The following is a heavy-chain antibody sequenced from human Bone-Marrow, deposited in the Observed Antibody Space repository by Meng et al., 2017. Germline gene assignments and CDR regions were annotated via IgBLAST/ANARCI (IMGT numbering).Heavy chain of an antibody. V-gene: IGHV3-30*01. J-gene: IGHJ6*02. CDR2: ISYDGSNK. D-gene: IGHD1-14*01. Sequence: GESLKISCAASGFTFSSYAMHWVRQAPGKGLEWVAIISYDGSNKYYADSVKGRFTISRDNSKNTLYLQINSLRVEDTAVFYCASDPGTGDWAGMDVWGQGTTVTVSS. CDR1: GFTFSSYA. CDR3: ASDPGTGDWAGMDV.